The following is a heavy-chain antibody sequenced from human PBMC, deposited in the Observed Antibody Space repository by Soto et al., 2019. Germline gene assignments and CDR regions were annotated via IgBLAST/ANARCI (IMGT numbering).Heavy chain of an antibody. D-gene: IGHD6-19*01. CDR3: ARLKEAVARGNWFDH. V-gene: IGHV1-2*02. CDR2: INPNSGGT. CDR1: GYTFTGYY. Sequence: SVQVSCKASGYTFTGYYMHWVRQAPGQGLEWMGWINPNSGGTNYAQKFQGRVTMTRDTSISTAYMELSRLRSDDTAVYYCARLKEAVARGNWFDHWGKGTRITV. J-gene: IGHJ5*02.